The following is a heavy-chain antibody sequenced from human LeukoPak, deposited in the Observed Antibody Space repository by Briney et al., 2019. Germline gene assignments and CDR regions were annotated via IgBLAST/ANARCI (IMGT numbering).Heavy chain of an antibody. CDR1: GFTFSSYS. Sequence: GGSLRLSCAASGFTFSSYSMNWVRQAPGKGLEWVSSIIGSGIYVYYADSVQGRFTISRDNAANSVSLQMNSLRVEDTAIYYCAKDNFDSSGTQYDAFDTWGQGTMVTVSS. D-gene: IGHD3-22*01. CDR2: IIGSGIYV. J-gene: IGHJ3*02. V-gene: IGHV3-21*01. CDR3: AKDNFDSSGTQYDAFDT.